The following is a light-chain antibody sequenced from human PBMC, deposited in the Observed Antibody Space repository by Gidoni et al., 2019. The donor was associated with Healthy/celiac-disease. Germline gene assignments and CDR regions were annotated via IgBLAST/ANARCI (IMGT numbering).Light chain of an antibody. V-gene: IGKV3-20*01. CDR3: QQYGSSPPWT. J-gene: IGKJ1*01. Sequence: EIVLTQSPGTLSLSPGERATLSCRASQSVSSNYLAWYQQKPGQAPRLLIYGASSSATGVPDRFSGSGSGTDFTLTIIRLEPEDFAVYYCQQYGSSPPWTFGQGTKVEIK. CDR1: QSVSSNY. CDR2: GAS.